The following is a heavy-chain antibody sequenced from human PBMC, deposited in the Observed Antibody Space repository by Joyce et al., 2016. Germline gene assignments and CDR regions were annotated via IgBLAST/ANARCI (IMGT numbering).Heavy chain of an antibody. CDR2: IYSGGNT. CDR3: ARDLLDDGDYWGAFDI. CDR1: GFSVSSKY. Sequence: EVQLVETGGGLMQPGGSLRLSCAASGFSVSSKYMCWVRQALGKGLEWVSVIYSGGNTYYLDSGKCRFIISEDNSKTTLYLQMNSLTAEDTAVYYCARDLLDDGDYWGAFDIWGQGTTVTVSS. J-gene: IGHJ3*02. V-gene: IGHV3-53*02. D-gene: IGHD4-17*01.